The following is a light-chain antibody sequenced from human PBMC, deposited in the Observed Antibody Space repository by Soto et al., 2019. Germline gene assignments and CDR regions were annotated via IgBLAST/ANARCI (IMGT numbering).Light chain of an antibody. CDR2: GAS. J-gene: IGKJ5*01. V-gene: IGKV3-15*01. CDR3: QQHGQWPIT. CDR1: QSLSNS. Sequence: EIVMTQSPATLSVSPGERATLSCRASQSLSNSELAWYQQKPGQAPRLLIYGASTRATDIPARFSGSGSGTEFTLTISSLQPEDFATYYCQQHGQWPITFGQGTRLEI.